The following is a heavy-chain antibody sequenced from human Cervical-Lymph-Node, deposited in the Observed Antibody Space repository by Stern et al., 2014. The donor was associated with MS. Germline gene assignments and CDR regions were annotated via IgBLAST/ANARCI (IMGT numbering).Heavy chain of an antibody. J-gene: IGHJ6*02. V-gene: IGHV4-31*03. CDR2: IYDSGAT. D-gene: IGHD3-3*01. Sequence: QVQLVESGPGLLKPSQTLSLTCTVSGASMRGGGYYWTWIRQHPVRGLEWIGYIYDSGATYYNPSLKSRVTISADTSKNQFSLQLRSVTAADTAVYYCARDGGVRFLRDDMDVWGPGTTVVVSS. CDR1: GASMRGGGYY. CDR3: ARDGGVRFLRDDMDV.